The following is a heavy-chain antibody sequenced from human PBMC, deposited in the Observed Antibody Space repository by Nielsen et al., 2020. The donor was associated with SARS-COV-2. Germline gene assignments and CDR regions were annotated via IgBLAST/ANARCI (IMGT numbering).Heavy chain of an antibody. CDR3: ARGDFDPDY. V-gene: IGHV3-74*01. Sequence: GSLRLSCTASGLTLSPFWMHWVRQVPGKGLVWVSRINPDGTSISYGDSVKGRFTISRDNAKNTLFLQMNSLRAEDTGVYYCARGDFDPDYWGQGTLVTVSS. CDR1: GLTLSPFW. J-gene: IGHJ4*02. CDR2: INPDGTSI. D-gene: IGHD3-9*01.